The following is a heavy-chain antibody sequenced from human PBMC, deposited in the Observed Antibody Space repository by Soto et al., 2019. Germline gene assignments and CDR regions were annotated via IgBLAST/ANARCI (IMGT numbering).Heavy chain of an antibody. CDR1: GFTFSSYA. Sequence: GGSLRLSCAASGFTFSSYAMSWVRQAPGKGLEWVSSISGSGGNTYYADSVKGRFTISRDNSKNTLYLQMNSLRAEDTAFYYCAKDRTSDGALARFDPWGQGTLVTVSS. CDR3: AKDRTSDGALARFDP. J-gene: IGHJ5*02. V-gene: IGHV3-23*01. CDR2: ISGSGGNT. D-gene: IGHD5-18*01.